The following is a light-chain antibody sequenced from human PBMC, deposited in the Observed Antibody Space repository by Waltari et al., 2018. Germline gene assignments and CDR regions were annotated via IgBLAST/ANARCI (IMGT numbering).Light chain of an antibody. CDR3: QQYYTFPPT. CDR2: AAS. Sequence: VIWMTQSPSLLSASTGDRVTISCRMSQDIPSHLAWYRQKPGKAPELLIYAASTLQSGVPSRFSGSGSGTDFTLTISWLQSEDFATYYCQQYYTFPPTFGPGTKVEIK. J-gene: IGKJ1*01. CDR1: QDIPSH. V-gene: IGKV1D-8*01.